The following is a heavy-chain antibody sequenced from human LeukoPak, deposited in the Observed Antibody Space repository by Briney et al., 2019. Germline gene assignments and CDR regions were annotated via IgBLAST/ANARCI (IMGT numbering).Heavy chain of an antibody. Sequence: GASVKVSCKASGYTFTGYYVHWVRQAPGQGLEWMGWIKPNSGGTNYAQNFQGRVTMTRDTSISTAYMELSRLRSDDTAVYYCARGIAARRFDYWGQGTLVTVSS. CDR2: IKPNSGGT. J-gene: IGHJ4*02. V-gene: IGHV1-2*02. D-gene: IGHD6-6*01. CDR1: GYTFTGYY. CDR3: ARGIAARRFDY.